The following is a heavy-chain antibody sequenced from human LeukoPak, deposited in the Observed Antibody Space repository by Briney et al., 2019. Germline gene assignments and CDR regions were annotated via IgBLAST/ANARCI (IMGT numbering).Heavy chain of an antibody. CDR2: IYYLGST. CDR3: VRARSSSYYGYNFYYMDV. J-gene: IGHJ6*03. Sequence: SETLSLTCNVLGDSINSDSAYWGWIRQPPGKGLEFIGSIYYLGSTYYHPSLMSRGSLSIDTSTNKFSLKLTSVTAADTAVYYCVRARSSSYYGYNFYYMDVWGKGTTVTVSS. D-gene: IGHD6-13*01. CDR1: GDSINSDSAY. V-gene: IGHV4-39*07.